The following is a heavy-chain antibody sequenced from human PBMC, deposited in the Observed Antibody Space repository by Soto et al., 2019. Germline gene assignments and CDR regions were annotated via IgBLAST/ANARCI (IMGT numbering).Heavy chain of an antibody. Sequence: GESLKISCKGSGYNFNNYWIAWVREMPGKGLEWMGLIYPGDSDTRYNPSFQGQVTISADKALNSAFLQWSSLKASDTAVYYCARPLPGRYNWFDPWGQGTLVTVSS. J-gene: IGHJ5*02. CDR1: GYNFNNYW. D-gene: IGHD2-21*02. CDR2: IYPGDSDT. V-gene: IGHV5-51*01. CDR3: ARPLPGRYNWFDP.